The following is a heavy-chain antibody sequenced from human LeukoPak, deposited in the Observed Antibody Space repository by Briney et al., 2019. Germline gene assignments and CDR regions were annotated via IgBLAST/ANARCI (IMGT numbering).Heavy chain of an antibody. CDR2: MNPNSGNT. V-gene: IGHV1-8*01. J-gene: IGHJ5*02. D-gene: IGHD2-2*02. Sequence: ASVKVSCKASGYTFTSYDINWVRQATGQGLEWMGWMNPNSGNTGYAQKFQGRVTMTRDTSISTAYMELRGLRSEDTAVYYRVRDAEGAAISVNYWFDPWGQGTLVTVSS. CDR3: VRDAEGAAISVNYWFDP. CDR1: GYTFTSYD.